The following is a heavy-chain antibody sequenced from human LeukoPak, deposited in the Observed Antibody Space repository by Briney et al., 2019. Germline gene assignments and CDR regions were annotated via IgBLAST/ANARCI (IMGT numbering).Heavy chain of an antibody. V-gene: IGHV1-69*05. CDR1: GGTFSNFI. D-gene: IGHD3-16*01. J-gene: IGHJ5*02. CDR2: IIPIFGSP. CDR3: ATGGEYTNRPRFDP. Sequence: SVKVSCKASGGTFSNFIISWVRQAPGQGLEWLGEIIPIFGSPKYAQRFLDRVTIATDDSTNTAYMELSSLRSDDTAVYFCATGGEYTNRPRFDPWGQGTLVTVSS.